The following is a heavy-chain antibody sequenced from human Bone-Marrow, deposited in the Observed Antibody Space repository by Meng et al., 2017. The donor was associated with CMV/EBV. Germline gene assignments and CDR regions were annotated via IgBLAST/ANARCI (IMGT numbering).Heavy chain of an antibody. J-gene: IGHJ4*02. V-gene: IGHV1-2*02. Sequence: ASVKVSCKASGYTFTGYYMHWVRQAPGQGLEWMGWINPNSGGTNYAQKFQGRVTMTRDTSISTAHMELSRLRSDDTAVYYCARGFGYDFWSGYYPQGDYWGQGTLVTVSS. CDR1: GYTFTGYY. CDR3: ARGFGYDFWSGYYPQGDY. D-gene: IGHD3-3*01. CDR2: INPNSGGT.